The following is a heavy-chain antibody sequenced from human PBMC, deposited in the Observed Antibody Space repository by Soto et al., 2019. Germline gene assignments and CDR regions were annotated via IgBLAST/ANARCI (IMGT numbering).Heavy chain of an antibody. CDR1: GFTFSSYW. V-gene: IGHV3-7*01. D-gene: IGHD2-15*01. Sequence: GSLRLSCAASGFTFSSYWMSWVRQAPGKGLEWVANIKQDGSEKYYVDPVKGRFTISRDNAKNSLYLQMNSLRAEDTAVYFCARDWGVVIAATRQDAFDIWGQGTMVTVSS. J-gene: IGHJ3*02. CDR2: IKQDGSEK. CDR3: ARDWGVVIAATRQDAFDI.